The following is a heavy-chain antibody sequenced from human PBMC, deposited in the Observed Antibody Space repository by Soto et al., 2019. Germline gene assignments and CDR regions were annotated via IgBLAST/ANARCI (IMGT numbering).Heavy chain of an antibody. J-gene: IGHJ6*02. V-gene: IGHV3-30-3*01. D-gene: IGHD6-19*01. Sequence: PGGSLRLSCAASGFTFSSYAMHWVRQAPGKGLEWVAVISYDGSNKYYADSVKGRFTISRDNSKNTLYLQMNSLRAEDTAVYYCARGVKPYSSGWYGVGMDVWGQGTTVTVSS. CDR1: GFTFSSYA. CDR2: ISYDGSNK. CDR3: ARGVKPYSSGWYGVGMDV.